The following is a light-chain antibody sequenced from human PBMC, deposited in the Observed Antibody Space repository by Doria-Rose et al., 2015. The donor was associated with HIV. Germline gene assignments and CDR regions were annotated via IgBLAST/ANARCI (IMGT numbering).Light chain of an antibody. CDR1: QNINRF. CDR2: AAS. V-gene: IGKV1-39*01. J-gene: IGKJ1*01. Sequence: DIQVTQSPSSLSASVGDRVTITCRASQNINRFLNWYQQKPGKVPKVLIYAASSLQSGVPSRFSGSGSGTDFTLTISSLQPEDVATYYCQQSFSTPRTFGQGTKVEIK. CDR3: QQSFSTPRT.